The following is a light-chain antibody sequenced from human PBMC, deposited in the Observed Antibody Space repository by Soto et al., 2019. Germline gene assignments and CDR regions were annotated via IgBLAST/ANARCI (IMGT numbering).Light chain of an antibody. CDR3: SSYAGSNNFV. V-gene: IGLV2-8*01. CDR1: SSDVGDYNY. Sequence: QSVLTQPPSASGSPGQSVTISYTGTSSDVGDYNYVSWYQQHPGKAPNLMIYEVSKRPSGVPDRFSGSKSGNTASLTVSGLQAEEEADYYCSSYAGSNNFVFGTGTKVTVL. J-gene: IGLJ1*01. CDR2: EVS.